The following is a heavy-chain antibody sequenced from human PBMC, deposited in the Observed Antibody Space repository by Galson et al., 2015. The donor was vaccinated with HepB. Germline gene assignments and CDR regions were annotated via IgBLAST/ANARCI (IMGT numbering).Heavy chain of an antibody. CDR3: ARDPPEYPGIAFYFDY. CDR1: GFTFSSYA. J-gene: IGHJ4*02. CDR2: ISYDGSNK. V-gene: IGHV3-30*04. Sequence: SLRLSCAASGFTFSSYAMHWVRQAPGKGLEWVAVISYDGSNKYYADSVKGRFTISRDNSKNTLYLQMNSLRAEDTAVYYCARDPPEYPGIAFYFDYWGQGTLVTVSS. D-gene: IGHD6-13*01.